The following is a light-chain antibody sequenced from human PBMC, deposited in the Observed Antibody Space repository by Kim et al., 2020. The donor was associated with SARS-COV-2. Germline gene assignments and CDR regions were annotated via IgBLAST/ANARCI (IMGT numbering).Light chain of an antibody. J-gene: IGKJ2*01. Sequence: EIVLTQSPGTLSLSPGERATLSCRASQSVSSSYLACYQQKPGQAPRLLIYGASSRATGIPDRFSGSGSGTDFTLTISRLEPEDFAVYYCQQYGSSRPMYTFGQGTKLEI. CDR2: GAS. CDR1: QSVSSSY. CDR3: QQYGSSRPMYT. V-gene: IGKV3-20*01.